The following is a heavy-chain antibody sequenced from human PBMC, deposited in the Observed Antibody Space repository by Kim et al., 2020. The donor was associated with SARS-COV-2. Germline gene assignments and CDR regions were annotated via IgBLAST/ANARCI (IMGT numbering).Heavy chain of an antibody. CDR3: ARDDEQLGYNWFDP. Sequence: AQKFQGRVTITADESTSTAYMELSSLRSEDTAVYYCARDDEQLGYNWFDPWGQGTLVTVSS. J-gene: IGHJ5*02. D-gene: IGHD6-6*01. V-gene: IGHV1-69*01.